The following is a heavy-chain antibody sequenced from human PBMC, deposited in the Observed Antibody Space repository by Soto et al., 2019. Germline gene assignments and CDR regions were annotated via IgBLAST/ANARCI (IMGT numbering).Heavy chain of an antibody. CDR2: INHSGST. CDR3: AREKPYSSSWYHDY. V-gene: IGHV4-34*01. D-gene: IGHD6-13*01. J-gene: IGHJ4*02. Sequence: SETLSLTCAVYGGSFSGYYWSCIRQPPGKGLEWIGEINHSGSTNYNPSLKSRVTISVDTSKNQFSLKLSSVTAADTAVYYCAREKPYSSSWYHDYWGQGTLVTVS. CDR1: GGSFSGYY.